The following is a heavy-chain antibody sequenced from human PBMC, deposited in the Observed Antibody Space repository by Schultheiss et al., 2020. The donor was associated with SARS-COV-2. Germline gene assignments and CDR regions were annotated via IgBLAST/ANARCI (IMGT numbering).Heavy chain of an antibody. CDR2: ISNSGSTI. CDR1: GFTFSSYG. V-gene: IGHV3-48*04. J-gene: IGHJ6*02. CDR3: AKARGGAIYYGMDV. Sequence: GGSLRLSCAASGFTFSSYGMHWVRQAPGKGLEWVSYISNSGSTIKYADSVKGRFTISRDNAKNSLYLQMNSLRAEDTALYYCAKARGGAIYYGMDVWGQGTTVTVSS. D-gene: IGHD3-16*01.